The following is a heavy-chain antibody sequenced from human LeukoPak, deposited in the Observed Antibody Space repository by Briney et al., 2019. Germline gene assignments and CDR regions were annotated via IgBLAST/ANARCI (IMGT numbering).Heavy chain of an antibody. Sequence: SETLSLTCTVSDGTISSYYWSWIRQPPGKGLEWLGYIYYSGSTDYNPSLKSRVTISVDTSKNQFSLKLSSVTAADTAVYYCATGDDYGGYLDYWGQGTPVTVSS. CDR2: IYYSGST. V-gene: IGHV4-59*01. J-gene: IGHJ4*02. CDR3: ATGDDYGGYLDY. D-gene: IGHD4-23*01. CDR1: DGTISSYY.